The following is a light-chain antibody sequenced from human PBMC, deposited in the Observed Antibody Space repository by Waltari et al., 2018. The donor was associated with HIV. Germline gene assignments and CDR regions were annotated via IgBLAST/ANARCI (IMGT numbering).Light chain of an antibody. J-gene: IGLJ2*01. Sequence: QSVLTQPPSASGTPGQRATISCSGSSSNIGSNTVNWYQQLPGTAPKLRIYDNNQRPSGVPDRFSGSKSGTSASLAISGLQSEDEADYYWAAWDDSLNGVVFGGGTKLTVL. CDR3: AAWDDSLNGVV. CDR1: SSNIGSNT. CDR2: DNN. V-gene: IGLV1-44*01.